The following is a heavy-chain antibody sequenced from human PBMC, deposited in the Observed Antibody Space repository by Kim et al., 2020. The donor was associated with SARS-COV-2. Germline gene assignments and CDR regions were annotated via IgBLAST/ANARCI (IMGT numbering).Heavy chain of an antibody. V-gene: IGHV3-72*01. J-gene: IGHJ4*02. CDR3: ARVQGDYGDYYFDY. Sequence: AESGKSRFTRSRDDSKNTLYQQLHSLKTEDTAVYYCARVQGDYGDYYFDYWGQGTLVTVSS. D-gene: IGHD4-17*01.